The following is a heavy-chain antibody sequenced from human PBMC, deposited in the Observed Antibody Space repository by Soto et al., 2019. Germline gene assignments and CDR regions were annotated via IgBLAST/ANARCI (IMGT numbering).Heavy chain of an antibody. CDR2: INGDGSST. J-gene: IGHJ4*02. D-gene: IGHD1-26*01. CDR1: GFTFSRYW. V-gene: IGHV3-74*01. CDR3: ARGRSGSPLIFDY. Sequence: EVQLVESGGGLVQPGGSLRLSCAASGFTFSRYWMHWVRQAPGKGLVWVSRINGDGSSTSNADSVKGRFTISRDNAKNTLYLQMNSLRAEDTALYYCARGRSGSPLIFDYWGQGTLVTVSS.